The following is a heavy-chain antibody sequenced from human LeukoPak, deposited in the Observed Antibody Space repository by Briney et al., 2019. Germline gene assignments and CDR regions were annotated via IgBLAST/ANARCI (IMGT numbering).Heavy chain of an antibody. D-gene: IGHD2-21*02. CDR1: GFTFNIYA. Sequence: PGGSLRLSCAASGFTFNIYAMSWVRQVPGRGLEWVSGISGTGETTYYADSVKGRFTISRDNSKNTLYVQMNNLRVEDTAVYYCAKDRYCGGDCYQEYFQHWGQGTLVTVSS. CDR3: AKDRYCGGDCYQEYFQH. V-gene: IGHV3-23*01. CDR2: ISGTGETT. J-gene: IGHJ1*01.